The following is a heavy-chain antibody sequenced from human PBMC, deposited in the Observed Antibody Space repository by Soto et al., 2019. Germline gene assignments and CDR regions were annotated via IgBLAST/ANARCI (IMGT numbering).Heavy chain of an antibody. CDR1: GFRFSSSC. CDR3: ASWADAADEDYFHH. D-gene: IGHD3-16*01. Sequence: GWSXRLSCAFSGFRFSSSCMSWIRHAPGKGLEWVAHINQGGSQKYYVDSAKGRFTISRDNAKTSLYLQMNNLRAEDTATYYCASWADAADEDYFHHWGQGTLVTVS. CDR2: INQGGSQK. J-gene: IGHJ1*01. V-gene: IGHV3-7*03.